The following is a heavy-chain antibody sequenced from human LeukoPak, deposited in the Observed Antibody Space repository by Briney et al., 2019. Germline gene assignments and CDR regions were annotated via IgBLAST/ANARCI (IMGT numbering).Heavy chain of an antibody. J-gene: IGHJ4*02. D-gene: IGHD3-10*01. V-gene: IGHV4-59*08. CDR3: ARSVLWFGESASPFDY. CDR1: GGSVSSYY. Sequence: SETLSLTCTVSGGSVSSYYWSWIRQPPGQGLECVGYIYYSGNTNYNPSLKSRVTISVDTSKNQFSLKLSSVTAADTAVYYCARSVLWFGESASPFDYWGQGTLVTVSS. CDR2: IYYSGNT.